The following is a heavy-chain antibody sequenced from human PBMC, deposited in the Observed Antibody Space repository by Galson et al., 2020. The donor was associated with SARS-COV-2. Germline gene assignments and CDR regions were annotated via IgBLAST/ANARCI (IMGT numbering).Heavy chain of an antibody. CDR2: INHSGNT. J-gene: IGHJ6*02. CDR3: ARVHRPRYCSGGSCWGSLYYYYGMDV. CDR1: GGSFSGYY. Sequence: SETLSLTCAVYGGSFSGYYWSWIRQPPGKGLEWIGEINHSGNTNYNPSLKSRVTISVDTSKNQFSLKLSSVTAADTAVYYCARVHRPRYCSGGSCWGSLYYYYGMDVWGQGTTVTVSS. V-gene: IGHV4-34*01. D-gene: IGHD2-15*01.